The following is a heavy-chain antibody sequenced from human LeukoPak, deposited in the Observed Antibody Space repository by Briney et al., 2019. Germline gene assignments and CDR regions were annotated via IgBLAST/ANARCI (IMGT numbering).Heavy chain of an antibody. Sequence: GESLKISCKGSGYSFTSYWIGWVRQMPGKGLEWMGIIYPGDSDTRYSPSFQGQVTISADKSISTAYLQWSSLKASDTAMYYCARDTYDCWSAPHNWFDPWGQGTLVTVSS. D-gene: IGHD3-3*01. CDR2: IYPGDSDT. CDR1: GYSFTSYW. V-gene: IGHV5-51*01. J-gene: IGHJ5*02. CDR3: ARDTYDCWSAPHNWFDP.